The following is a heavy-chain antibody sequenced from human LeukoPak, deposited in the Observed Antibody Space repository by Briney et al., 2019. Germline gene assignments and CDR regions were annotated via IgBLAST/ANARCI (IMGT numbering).Heavy chain of an antibody. D-gene: IGHD3-9*01. CDR2: ISQDGSEK. J-gene: IGHJ4*02. CDR1: GFTFSAYW. V-gene: IGHV3-7*05. Sequence: GGSLRLSCAASGFTFSAYWMTWVRQAPGRGLEWVATISQDGSEKYYVDSVRDRFTISGDNAKNSLYLQMNSLRVEDTAVYYCARGKSLERYFDWLLLRWGQGTLVTVSS. CDR3: ARGKSLERYFDWLLLR.